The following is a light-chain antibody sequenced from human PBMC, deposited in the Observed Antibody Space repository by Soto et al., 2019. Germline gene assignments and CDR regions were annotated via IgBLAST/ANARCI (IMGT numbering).Light chain of an antibody. V-gene: IGKV1-39*01. J-gene: IGKJ3*01. CDR3: QQSYSTPFT. Sequence: DIQMTQSPSSLSASVGDSVTITCRASQSISNYLNWYQQKPGKAPKLLVYAASSLQSGVPSRLSGSGSETDFTLTISSLQPEDFATYYCQQSYSTPFTFGPGTKVDI. CDR2: AAS. CDR1: QSISNY.